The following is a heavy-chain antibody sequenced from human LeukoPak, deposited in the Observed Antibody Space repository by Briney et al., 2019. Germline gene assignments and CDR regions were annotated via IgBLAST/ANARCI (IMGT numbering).Heavy chain of an antibody. CDR2: IYTGGGT. V-gene: IGHV3-53*01. CDR1: GFSVRTNF. Sequence: GGSLRLSCAVSGFSVRTNFMSWVRQAPGKGLEWVSVIYTGGGTDHADSVKGRFTISRDNSKNTLYLQMNSLRAEDTAVYYCAKGSGSSGWYYYFDYWGQGTLVTVSS. CDR3: AKGSGSSGWYYYFDY. D-gene: IGHD6-19*01. J-gene: IGHJ4*02.